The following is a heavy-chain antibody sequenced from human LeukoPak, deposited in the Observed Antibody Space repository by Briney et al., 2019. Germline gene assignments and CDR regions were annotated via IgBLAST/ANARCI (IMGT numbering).Heavy chain of an antibody. CDR2: ISSSSSYI. J-gene: IGHJ6*03. Sequence: GGSLRLSCAASGFTFSSYSMNWVRQAPGKGLEWVSSISSSSSYIYYADSVKGRFTISRDNAKNSLYLQMNSLRAEDTAVYYCARELRGYSSSSGGNYYYYMDVWGKGTRVTVSS. D-gene: IGHD6-6*01. CDR3: ARELRGYSSSSGGNYYYYMDV. CDR1: GFTFSSYS. V-gene: IGHV3-21*01.